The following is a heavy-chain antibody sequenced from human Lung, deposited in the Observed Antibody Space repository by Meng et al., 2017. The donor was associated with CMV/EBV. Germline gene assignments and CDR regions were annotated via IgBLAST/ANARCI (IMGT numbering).Heavy chain of an antibody. D-gene: IGHD2-8*01. V-gene: IGHV1-2*02. CDR1: GYTFIGYY. CDR2: INPNPNSGDT. J-gene: IGHJ3*01. CDR3: AGVQFLGTPNGAFAL. Sequence: ASXXVSCKASGYTFIGYYIHWVRQAPGQGLEWMGWINPNPNSGDTKYAQKFQGRVTMTKDTSFSTAYMHLSGPRSDDTAVYYCAGVQFLGTPNGAFALWGQGTMVTVSS.